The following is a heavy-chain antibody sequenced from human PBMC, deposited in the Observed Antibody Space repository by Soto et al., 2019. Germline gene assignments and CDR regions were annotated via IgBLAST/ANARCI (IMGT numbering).Heavy chain of an antibody. CDR3: AREPSRYQSYYFDY. V-gene: IGHV1-69*12. J-gene: IGHJ4*02. CDR1: GGTLSNYG. CDR2: ILPVFGTA. D-gene: IGHD2-2*01. Sequence: QLHLVQSGSGVKKPGSSVRVSCKTSGGTLSNYGLSWVRLAPGQGLEWMGGILPVFGTANYAQKFQDRLTITADESTNTAYMDLTSLTSDDTAVYYCAREPSRYQSYYFDYWGQGTLVTVSS.